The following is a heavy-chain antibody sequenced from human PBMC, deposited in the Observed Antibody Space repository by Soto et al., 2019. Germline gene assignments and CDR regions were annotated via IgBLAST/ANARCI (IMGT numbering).Heavy chain of an antibody. CDR3: ARQVAYGDYLDY. D-gene: IGHD4-17*01. CDR1: GGSISSSSYY. CDR2: IYYSGST. Sequence: SGTLSLTCTVSGGSISSSSYYWGRHRQPPGKGLEWIGSIYYSGSTYYNPAPKSRVTISVDTSKNQFSLKLSSVTAADTAVYYCARQVAYGDYLDYWGQGTLVTVSS. J-gene: IGHJ4*02. V-gene: IGHV4-39*01.